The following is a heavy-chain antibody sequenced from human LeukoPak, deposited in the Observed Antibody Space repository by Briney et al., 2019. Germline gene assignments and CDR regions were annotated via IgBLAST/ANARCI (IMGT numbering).Heavy chain of an antibody. V-gene: IGHV1-46*01. CDR1: AYTFPSYY. CDR2: INPSGGST. J-gene: IGHJ5*02. D-gene: IGHD4-11*01. Sequence: ASVQGSCNASAYTFPSYYMHWVRPAPGQGLEWMGIINPSGGSTSYAQKFQGRVTMTRDTSTSTVYMELSSLRSEDTAVYYCARAPDYTNWLDPWGQGTLVTVSS. CDR3: ARAPDYTNWLDP.